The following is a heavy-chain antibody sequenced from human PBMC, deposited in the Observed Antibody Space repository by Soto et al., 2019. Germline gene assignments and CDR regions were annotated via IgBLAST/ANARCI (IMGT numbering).Heavy chain of an antibody. D-gene: IGHD3-10*01. Sequence: QVQLVESGGGVVQPGRSLRLSCATSGFTFSSYAMHWVRQAPGKGLEWVAVISYDGSNKYYADSVKGRFTISRDNSKNPXYVQMNSLRVDDTAVYYCARDQGDYYGSGSYYWFDPWGQGTLVTVSS. J-gene: IGHJ5*02. CDR2: ISYDGSNK. CDR1: GFTFSSYA. V-gene: IGHV3-30-3*01. CDR3: ARDQGDYYGSGSYYWFDP.